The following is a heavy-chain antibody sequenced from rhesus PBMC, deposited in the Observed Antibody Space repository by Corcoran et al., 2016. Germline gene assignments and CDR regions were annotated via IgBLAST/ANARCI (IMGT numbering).Heavy chain of an antibody. V-gene: IGHV4-65*02. CDR3: ARHRFSSWSSDF. CDR2: IGGSSGST. J-gene: IGHJ4*01. D-gene: IGHD6-13*01. Sequence: QVQLQESGPGLVKPSEPLSLTCGVSVGSLSSRIWCRWLRQPPGKGLEWSGNIGGSSGSTNYNPSLQSRVTVAKDTSKNQLSLKLSSVTAADAAVYYCARHRFSSWSSDFWGQGVLVTVSS. CDR1: VGSLSSRIW.